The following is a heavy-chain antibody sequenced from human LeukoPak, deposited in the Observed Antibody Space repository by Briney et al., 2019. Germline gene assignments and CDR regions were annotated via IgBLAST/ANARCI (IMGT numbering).Heavy chain of an antibody. CDR2: INPNSGGT. D-gene: IGHD2-15*01. CDR3: ARDLCSGGSCYSYFDY. Sequence: GASVKVSCKASGYTFTSYGISWVRQAPGQGLEWMGWINPNSGGTNYAQKFQGRVTMTRDTSISTAYMELSRLRSDDTAVYYCARDLCSGGSCYSYFDYWGQGTLVTVSS. J-gene: IGHJ4*02. V-gene: IGHV1-2*02. CDR1: GYTFTSYG.